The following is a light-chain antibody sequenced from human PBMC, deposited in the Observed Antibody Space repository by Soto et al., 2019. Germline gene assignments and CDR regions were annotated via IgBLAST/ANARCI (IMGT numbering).Light chain of an antibody. CDR3: QSYDSTLSDRYV. CDR2: AVS. J-gene: IGLJ1*01. V-gene: IGLV2-14*01. CDR1: TSDVGQDKS. Sequence: QSALTQPASVSGSRGQSITISCAGRTSDVGQDKSVSWYQQGPGKAPKLIIYAVSSRPSGVSNRFSGSRSGSTASLTISGLQPEDEADYFCQSYDSTLSDRYVFGTGTKVTVL.